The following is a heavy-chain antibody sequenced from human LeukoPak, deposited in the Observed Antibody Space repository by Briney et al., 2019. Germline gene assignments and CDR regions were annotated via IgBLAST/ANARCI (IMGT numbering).Heavy chain of an antibody. CDR3: ASTFYGDSPPY. Sequence: GGSLRLSCTASGFTVSSNYMSWVRQAPGKGLEWVSVIYSGGSTYYADSVKGRFTISRDNSKNTLYLQMNSLRAEDTAVYYCASTFYGDSPPYWGQGTLVTVSS. CDR1: GFTVSSNY. D-gene: IGHD4-17*01. J-gene: IGHJ4*02. CDR2: IYSGGST. V-gene: IGHV3-66*01.